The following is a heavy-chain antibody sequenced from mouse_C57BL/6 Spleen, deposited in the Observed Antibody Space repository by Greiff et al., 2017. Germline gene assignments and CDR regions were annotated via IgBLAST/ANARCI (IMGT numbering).Heavy chain of an antibody. Sequence: VKLMESGAELVKPGASVKISCKASGYAFSSYWMNWVKQRPGKGLEWIGQIYPGDGDTNYNGKFKGKATLTADKSSSTAYMQLSSLTSEDSAVYFCARPNWDRYFDVWGTGTTVTVSS. CDR2: IYPGDGDT. CDR1: GYAFSSYW. D-gene: IGHD4-1*02. J-gene: IGHJ1*03. CDR3: ARPNWDRYFDV. V-gene: IGHV1-80*01.